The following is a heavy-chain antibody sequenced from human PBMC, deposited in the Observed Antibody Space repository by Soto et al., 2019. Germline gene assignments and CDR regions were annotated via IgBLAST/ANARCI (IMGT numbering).Heavy chain of an antibody. D-gene: IGHD5-18*01. Sequence: SETLSLTCTVSGGSINGYYWTWLRQSPTNGLEWIGYFHFSGSTKYNPSLESRLTISADTSKNQISLTLSSVTAADTGVYYCARASGYSYGHDDFFDNWGQGTLVTVSS. CDR3: ARASGYSYGHDDFFDN. V-gene: IGHV4-59*01. CDR1: GGSINGYY. CDR2: FHFSGST. J-gene: IGHJ4*01.